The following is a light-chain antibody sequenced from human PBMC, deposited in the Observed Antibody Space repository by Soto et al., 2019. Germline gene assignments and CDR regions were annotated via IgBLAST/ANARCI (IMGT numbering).Light chain of an antibody. CDR1: SSDVGAYNF. J-gene: IGLJ1*01. V-gene: IGLV2-14*03. CDR2: DVS. CDR3: SSYTSSSTHV. Sequence: QSVLTQPASVSGSRGQSITISCTGTSSDVGAYNFVSWYQQHPGKIPNLMIFDVSRRPSGVSDRFSGSKSRNTASLTISGPQAEDEGDYYCSSYTSSSTHVFGSGTKLTVL.